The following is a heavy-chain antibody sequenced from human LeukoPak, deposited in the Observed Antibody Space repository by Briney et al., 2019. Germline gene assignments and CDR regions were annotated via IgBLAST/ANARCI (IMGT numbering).Heavy chain of an antibody. CDR3: ARARAAAGFLSPYYYMDV. CDR1: GYSISSGYY. CDR2: IYHSGST. Sequence: SSETLSLTCTASGYSISSGYYWGWIRQPPGKGLEWIGSIYHSGSTYYNPSLKGRVTISVDTSKNQFSLKLSSVTAADTAVYYCARARAAAGFLSPYYYMDVWGKGTTVTVSS. J-gene: IGHJ6*03. D-gene: IGHD6-13*01. V-gene: IGHV4-38-2*02.